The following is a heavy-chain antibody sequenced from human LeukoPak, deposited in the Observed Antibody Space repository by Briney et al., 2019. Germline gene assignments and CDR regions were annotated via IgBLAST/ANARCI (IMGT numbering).Heavy chain of an antibody. Sequence: TSETLSLTCTVSGGSISSYYWSWIRQPPGKGLEWIGYIYYSGSTNYNPSLKSRVTISVDTSKNQFSLKLSSVTAADTAVYYCARGTSEVVKGAFDIWGQGTMDTVSS. CDR2: IYYSGST. V-gene: IGHV4-59*01. CDR1: GGSISSYY. J-gene: IGHJ3*02. D-gene: IGHD3-22*01. CDR3: ARGTSEVVKGAFDI.